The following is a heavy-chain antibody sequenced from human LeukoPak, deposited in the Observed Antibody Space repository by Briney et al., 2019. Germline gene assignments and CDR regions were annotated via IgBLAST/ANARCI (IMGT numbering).Heavy chain of an antibody. J-gene: IGHJ5*02. Sequence: SETLSLTCTVSGGSISSYYWSWIRQPPGKGLEWIGYIYYSGSTNYNPSLKSRVTISVDTSKNQFSLKLSSVTAADTAVYYCARDRRGSGSYYIGYNWFDPWGQGTLVTVSS. CDR3: ARDRRGSGSYYIGYNWFDP. V-gene: IGHV4-59*01. CDR2: IYYSGST. D-gene: IGHD3-10*01. CDR1: GGSISSYY.